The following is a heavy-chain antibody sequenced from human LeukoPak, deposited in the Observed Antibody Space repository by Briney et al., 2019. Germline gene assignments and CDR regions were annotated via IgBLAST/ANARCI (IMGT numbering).Heavy chain of an antibody. CDR3: VKSQDYYGQFDP. CDR2: ISSNGGST. Sequence: PGGSLRLSCAASGFTFSNYGMHWVRQAPGKGLESVSAISSNGGSTDYADSVKGRFTISRDNSKNTLYLQMSSLRAEDTAVYYCVKSQDYYGQFDPWGQGTLVTVSS. V-gene: IGHV3-64D*09. D-gene: IGHD3-10*01. CDR1: GFTFSNYG. J-gene: IGHJ5*02.